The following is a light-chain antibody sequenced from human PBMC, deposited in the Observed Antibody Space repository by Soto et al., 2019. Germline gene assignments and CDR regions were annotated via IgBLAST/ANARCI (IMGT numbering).Light chain of an antibody. Sequence: VQMTQSPSPLSASVGDRVTITCRASQSISSWLAWYQQKPGKAPKLLIYKASSLESGVPSRFSGSGSGTEFTLTISSLQPDDFATYYCQHYNSYSEACGQGTKGDIK. CDR2: KAS. V-gene: IGKV1-5*03. CDR3: QHYNSYSEA. CDR1: QSISSW. J-gene: IGKJ1*01.